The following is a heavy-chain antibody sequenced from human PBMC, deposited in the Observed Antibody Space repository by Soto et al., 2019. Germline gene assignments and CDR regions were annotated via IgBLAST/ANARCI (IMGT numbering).Heavy chain of an antibody. J-gene: IGHJ3*02. V-gene: IGHV2-5*02. CDR1: GFSLTTGGMG. CDR2: IYWDDDK. Sequence: QITLKESGPTLVKPTQTLTLTCTFSGFSLTTGGMGVAWIRQPPGKALEWLALIYWDDDKRYSPSLKSRLTITKDTSKNQVVLTVADMEAVDTATYYCAYGPRYYYDNRRQKAGAFDTWGPVTLVTVSS. CDR3: AYGPRYYYDNRRQKAGAFDT. D-gene: IGHD3-22*01.